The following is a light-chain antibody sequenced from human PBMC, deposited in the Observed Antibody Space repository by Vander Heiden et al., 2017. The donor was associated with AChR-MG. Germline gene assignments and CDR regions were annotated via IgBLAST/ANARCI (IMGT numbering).Light chain of an antibody. CDR2: DAS. CDR1: QSVSRNY. CDR3: QQYGTSPPWT. J-gene: IGKJ1*01. V-gene: IGKV3D-20*01. Sequence: EIVLTQSPATLSLSPGERATLSCGASQSVSRNYLAWYQQRPGLAPRLLIYDASTRATGVPDRFSGSGSGTDFTLTISRLEPEDFAVYYCQQYGTSPPWTFGQGTGWKSN.